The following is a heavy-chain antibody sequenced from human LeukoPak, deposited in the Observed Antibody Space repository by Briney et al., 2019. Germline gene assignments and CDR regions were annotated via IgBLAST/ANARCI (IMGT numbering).Heavy chain of an antibody. Sequence: PGGSLRLSCAASGFTFSSYAMSWVRQAPGKGLEWVSAISGGGGSTYYADSVKGRFTISRDKSKNTLYLQMNSLRAEDTALYYCAKATELYSPAGYYFDYWGQGTLVTVSS. CDR1: GFTFSSYA. V-gene: IGHV3-23*01. CDR2: ISGGGGST. CDR3: AKATELYSPAGYYFDY. D-gene: IGHD1-7*01. J-gene: IGHJ4*02.